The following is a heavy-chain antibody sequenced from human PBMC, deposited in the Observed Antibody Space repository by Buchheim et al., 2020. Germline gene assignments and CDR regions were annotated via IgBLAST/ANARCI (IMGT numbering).Heavy chain of an antibody. J-gene: IGHJ4*02. Sequence: VQLLEYGGGFVQPGGSLRLSCAASGFTFSNYVLTWVRQAPGKGLEWVSAISGSGSSTFYGDSVKGRFTISSDNSRNTLYLQLNSLRAEDTDIYYCAEGSGYTYGYNDYWGSGSL. V-gene: IGHV3-23*01. CDR2: ISGSGSST. CDR3: AEGSGYTYGYNDY. CDR1: GFTFSNYV. D-gene: IGHD5-18*01.